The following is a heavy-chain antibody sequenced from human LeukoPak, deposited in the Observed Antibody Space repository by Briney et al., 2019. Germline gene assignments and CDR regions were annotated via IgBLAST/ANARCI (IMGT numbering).Heavy chain of an antibody. Sequence: GGSLRLSCAASGFAFSTYAMHWVRQGPGKGLEYVSVISSDGGSTYYANSVKGRFTISRDNSKNTLYLQMVSLRDDDMAVYYCARGRGLKSYYFYMNVWGKGTTVPVSS. CDR3: ARGRGLKSYYFYMNV. CDR2: ISSDGGST. J-gene: IGHJ6*03. D-gene: IGHD5-24*01. V-gene: IGHV3-64*01. CDR1: GFAFSTYA.